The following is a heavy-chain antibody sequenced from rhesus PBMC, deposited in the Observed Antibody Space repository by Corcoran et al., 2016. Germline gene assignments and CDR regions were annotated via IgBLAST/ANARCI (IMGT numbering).Heavy chain of an antibody. J-gene: IGHJ6*01. Sequence: EVQLVESGGGLAKPGGSLRLSCAASGFTFSSYWMNWVRQTPGKGLEWISAINSGGGSTYYADSGKGRFTISRDNSKNTLSLQMNSLRAEDTAVYYCAKDGYCTGSGCYGYYYGLDSWGQGVVVTVSS. CDR3: AKDGYCTGSGCYGYYYGLDS. V-gene: IGHV3S42*01. D-gene: IGHD2-21*01. CDR2: INSGGGST. CDR1: GFTFSSYW.